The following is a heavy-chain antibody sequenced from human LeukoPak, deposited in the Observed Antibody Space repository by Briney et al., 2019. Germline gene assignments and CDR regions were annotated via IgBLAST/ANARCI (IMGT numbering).Heavy chain of an antibody. Sequence: GGSLRLSCAASGFTFSSYSMNWVRQAPGKGLEWVSSISSSSSYIYYADSVKSRFTISRDNAKNSLYLQMNSLRAEDTAVYYCARVRRGIVVVVAASVMDVWGQGTTVTVSS. J-gene: IGHJ6*02. D-gene: IGHD2-15*01. CDR3: ARVRRGIVVVVAASVMDV. CDR2: ISSSSSYI. CDR1: GFTFSSYS. V-gene: IGHV3-21*01.